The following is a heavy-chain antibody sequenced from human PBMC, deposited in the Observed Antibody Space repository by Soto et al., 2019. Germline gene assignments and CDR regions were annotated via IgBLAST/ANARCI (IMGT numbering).Heavy chain of an antibody. CDR3: ARWGIAAGDY. V-gene: IGHV3-33*01. Sequence: QVQLVESGGGVVQPGRSLRLSCAASGFTFSSYGMHWVRQAPGKGLEWVAVIWYDGSNKYYADSVKGRFTISRDNSKNTLYLQMNSLSAEDTAVYCCARWGIAAGDYWGQGTLVTVSS. D-gene: IGHD6-13*01. CDR1: GFTFSSYG. CDR2: IWYDGSNK. J-gene: IGHJ4*02.